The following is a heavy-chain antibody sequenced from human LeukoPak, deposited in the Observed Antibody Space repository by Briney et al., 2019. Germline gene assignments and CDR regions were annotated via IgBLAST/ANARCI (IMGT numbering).Heavy chain of an antibody. Sequence: PSQTLSLTCMVSGGSISSGNYYWSWIRQPAGKGLEWIGRIYTSGSTNYNPSLKSRLTISLDTSKNQFSLKLSSVTAADTAVYYCARDHRESFYDFWSAFDPWGQGTLVTVSS. V-gene: IGHV4-61*02. D-gene: IGHD3-3*01. CDR3: ARDHRESFYDFWSAFDP. CDR2: IYTSGST. J-gene: IGHJ5*02. CDR1: GGSISSGNYY.